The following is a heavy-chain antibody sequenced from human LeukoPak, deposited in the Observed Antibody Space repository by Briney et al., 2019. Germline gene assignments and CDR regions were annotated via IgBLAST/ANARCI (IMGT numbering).Heavy chain of an antibody. CDR3: ARLFSSGWGGDAFDI. J-gene: IGHJ3*02. CDR1: GASIRSYY. D-gene: IGHD6-19*01. V-gene: IGHV4-59*08. Sequence: SETLSLTCTVSGASIRSYYWSWFRQPPGKGLAWIGYIYYSGNTNYNPSLKSRVTISLDTSKTQFSLKLSSVTAADTAVYYCARLFSSGWGGDAFDIWGQGTTVTVAS. CDR2: IYYSGNT.